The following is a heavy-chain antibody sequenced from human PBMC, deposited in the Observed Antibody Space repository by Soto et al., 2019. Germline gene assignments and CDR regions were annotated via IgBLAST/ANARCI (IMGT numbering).Heavy chain of an antibody. Sequence: QVQLVESGGGVVQPGRSLRLSCAAAGFSFSTYGMHWVRQAPGKGLEWVAVISYEGSTKYYADSMKGQFTISRDNSKTTLYLQMNNLRPEDTAVYYWARDLYLYGSGSTIDYWGQGTLVTVSS. CDR2: ISYEGSTK. CDR1: GFSFSTYG. J-gene: IGHJ4*02. CDR3: ARDLYLYGSGSTIDY. D-gene: IGHD3-10*01. V-gene: IGHV3-30-3*01.